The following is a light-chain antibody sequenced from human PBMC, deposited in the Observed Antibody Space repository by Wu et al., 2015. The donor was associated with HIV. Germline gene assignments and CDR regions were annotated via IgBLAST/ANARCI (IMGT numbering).Light chain of an antibody. CDR2: GAS. CDR1: EGIRASY. Sequence: ESVLTQSPGTLSLSPGDSATLSCRASEGIRASYFAWYQQKPGQAPRLLIYGASTRAAGVPDRFSGSASGTEFTLTINRLEPEDFAVYYCQQYGVSPLTYG. V-gene: IGKV3-20*01. CDR3: QQYGVSPLT. J-gene: IGKJ4*01.